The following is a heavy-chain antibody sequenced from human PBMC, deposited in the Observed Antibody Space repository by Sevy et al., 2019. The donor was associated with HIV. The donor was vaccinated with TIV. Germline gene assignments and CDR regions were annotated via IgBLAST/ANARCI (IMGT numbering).Heavy chain of an antibody. CDR3: ARGRVGATTSYYFDY. J-gene: IGHJ4*02. Sequence: GGSLRLSCAASGFTFSSYAMHWVRQAPGKGLEWVGFIWPVGSQKYYADSVRGRFTFSRDNSKNTLFLQVSSLRAEGTAVYYWARGRVGATTSYYFDYWGQGTLVTVSS. CDR2: IWPVGSQK. CDR1: GFTFSSYA. D-gene: IGHD1-26*01. V-gene: IGHV3-33*01.